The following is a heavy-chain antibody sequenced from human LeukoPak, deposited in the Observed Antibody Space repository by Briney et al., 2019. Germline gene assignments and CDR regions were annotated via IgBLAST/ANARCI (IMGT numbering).Heavy chain of an antibody. V-gene: IGHV4-59*01. CDR3: ARAQNDGFSTGYTGGFYYMDV. J-gene: IGHJ6*03. Sequence: SETLSLTCTVSGGSISTSYWSWIRQSPGKGLEWIGYISNSGSTTYNPSLKSRLTISVYMSKNQFSLDLNSVTTADTAVYYCARAQNDGFSTGYTGGFYYMDVWGKGTTVSVSS. CDR2: ISNSGST. D-gene: IGHD3-9*01. CDR1: GGSISTSY.